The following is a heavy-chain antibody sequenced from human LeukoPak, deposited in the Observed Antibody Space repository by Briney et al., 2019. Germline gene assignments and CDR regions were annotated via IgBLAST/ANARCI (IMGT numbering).Heavy chain of an antibody. V-gene: IGHV4-34*01. CDR3: ARQGWTYDSSGYYPSGFDY. J-gene: IGHJ4*02. CDR1: GGTFSGYY. CDR2: INHSGST. Sequence: KPSETLSLTCAVYGGTFSGYYWSWIRQPPGKGLEWIGEINHSGSTNYNPSLKSRVTISVDTSKNRFSLKLSSVTAADTAVYYCARQGWTYDSSGYYPSGFDYWGQGTLVTVSS. D-gene: IGHD3-22*01.